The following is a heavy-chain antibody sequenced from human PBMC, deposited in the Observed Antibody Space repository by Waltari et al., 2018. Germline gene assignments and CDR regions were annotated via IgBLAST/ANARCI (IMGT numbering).Heavy chain of an antibody. V-gene: IGHV3-74*01. Sequence: EVELVQSGGGLVKPGGSLRLSCAASGFTFSRFWMQWVRQVPGKGLVWVSRISNDGRTTDYTDAVKGRFTISRDNAKDTLYLQMNSLRAEDTAVYYCARDSSHLPAAFDNWGQGTLVTVSS. D-gene: IGHD2-2*01. CDR1: GFTFSRFW. CDR3: ARDSSHLPAAFDN. CDR2: ISNDGRTT. J-gene: IGHJ4*02.